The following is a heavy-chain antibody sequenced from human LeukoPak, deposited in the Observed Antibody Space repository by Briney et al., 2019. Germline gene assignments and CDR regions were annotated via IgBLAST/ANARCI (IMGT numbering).Heavy chain of an antibody. D-gene: IGHD3-16*02. J-gene: IGHJ4*02. CDR1: GYTFTGYY. Sequence: ASVKVSCKASGYTFTGYYMHWVRQAPGQGLEWMGWIYPNSGGTNYAQKFQGRVTMTRDTSISTAYMELSRLRSDDTAVYYCARAVLVYDYVWGSYRLDYWGQGTLVTVSS. CDR3: ARAVLVYDYVWGSYRLDY. V-gene: IGHV1-2*02. CDR2: IYPNSGGT.